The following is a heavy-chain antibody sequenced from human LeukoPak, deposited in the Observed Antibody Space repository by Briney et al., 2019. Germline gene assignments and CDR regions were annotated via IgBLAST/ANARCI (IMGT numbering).Heavy chain of an antibody. CDR2: ISSSSSYI. D-gene: IGHD2-8*01. CDR3: ARDPAILGYCTNGVCSPLDY. J-gene: IGHJ4*02. CDR1: GFTFSSYS. Sequence: GGSLRLSCAASGFTFSSYSMNWVRQAPGKGLEWVSSISSSSSYIYYADSVKGRFTISRDNAKNTLYLQMNSLRAEDTAVYYCARDPAILGYCTNGVCSPLDYWGQGTLATVSS. V-gene: IGHV3-21*01.